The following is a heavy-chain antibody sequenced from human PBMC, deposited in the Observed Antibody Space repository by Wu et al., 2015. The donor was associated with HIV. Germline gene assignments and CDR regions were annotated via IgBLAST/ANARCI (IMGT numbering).Heavy chain of an antibody. D-gene: IGHD6-13*01. Sequence: QVQLVQSGAEVKKPGSSVKVSCKASGGTFSSYAISWVRQAPGQGLEWMGGIIPIFGTANYAQKFQGRVTITTDESTSTAYMELSSLRSEDTAVYYCARAMGAAAGTLVDAFDIWGQGDNGSPSLQ. CDR2: IIPIFGTA. CDR3: ARAMGAAAGTLVDAFDI. CDR1: GGTFSSYA. J-gene: IGHJ3*02. V-gene: IGHV1-69*05.